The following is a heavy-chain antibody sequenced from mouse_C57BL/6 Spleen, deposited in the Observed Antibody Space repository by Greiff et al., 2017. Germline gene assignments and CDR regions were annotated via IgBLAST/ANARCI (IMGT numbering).Heavy chain of an antibody. J-gene: IGHJ4*01. CDR1: GYTFTSYW. CDR2: IYPGSGST. Sequence: QVQLQQPGAELVKPGASVKMSCKASGYTFTSYWITWVKQRPGQGLAWIGDIYPGSGSTNYNEKFKSKATLTVDTSSSTAYMQLSSLTSEDSAVYYCAREDYYYGLYAMDYWGQGTSVTVSS. V-gene: IGHV1-55*01. CDR3: AREDYYYGLYAMDY. D-gene: IGHD1-1*01.